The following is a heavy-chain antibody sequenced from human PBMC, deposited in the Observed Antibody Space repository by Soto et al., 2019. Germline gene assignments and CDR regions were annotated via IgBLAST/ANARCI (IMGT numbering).Heavy chain of an antibody. CDR2: IDPSDSYT. CDR3: ARLGITGTHYYYYGMDV. V-gene: IGHV5-10-1*03. Sequence: EVQLVQSGAEVKKPGESLRISCKGSGYSFTSYWISWVRQMPGKGLEWMGRIDPSDSYTNYSPSFQGHVTISADKSISTAYLQWSSLKASDTAMYYCARLGITGTHYYYYGMDVWGQGTTVTVSS. J-gene: IGHJ6*02. D-gene: IGHD1-20*01. CDR1: GYSFTSYW.